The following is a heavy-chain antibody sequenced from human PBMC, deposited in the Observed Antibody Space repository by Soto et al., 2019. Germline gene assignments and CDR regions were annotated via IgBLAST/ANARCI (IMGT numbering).Heavy chain of an antibody. CDR2: ISSSGSTI. J-gene: IGHJ4*02. CDR3: ALSIAVAGKGSYFDY. V-gene: IGHV3-11*01. D-gene: IGHD6-19*01. CDR1: GFTFSDYY. Sequence: GGSLRLSCAASGFTFSDYYMSWIRQAPGKGLEWVSYISSSGSTIYYADSVKGRFTISRDNAKNSLYLQMNSLRAEDTAVYYCALSIAVAGKGSYFDYWGQGTLVTVSS.